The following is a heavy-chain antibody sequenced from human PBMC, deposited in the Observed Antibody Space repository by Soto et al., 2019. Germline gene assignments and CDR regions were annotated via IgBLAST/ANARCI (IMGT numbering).Heavy chain of an antibody. V-gene: IGHV1-18*01. CDR2: ISAYNGNT. J-gene: IGHJ4*02. D-gene: IGHD1-26*01. Sequence: QVQLVQSGAEVKKPGASVKVSCKASGYTFTSYGISWVRQAPGQGLEWMGWISAYNGNTKYAQKLQGRVSMTTDTSTSTADMELRSLRSDDTAVYYCASDLGAQIVDYWGQGTLVTVSS. CDR1: GYTFTSYG. CDR3: ASDLGAQIVDY.